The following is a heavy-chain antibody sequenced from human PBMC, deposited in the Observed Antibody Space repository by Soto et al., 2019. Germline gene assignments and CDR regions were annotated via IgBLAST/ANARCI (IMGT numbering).Heavy chain of an antibody. Sequence: EVQLVESGGGLVQPGGSLRLSCVASGFTFSDHYMDWVRQAPGKGLEWVGRTRNKPNSYTTEYAASVKGRFTISRDDSENSLYLQMNSLKTEDTAVYFCARAGYSSNLYVGDSWGQGTLVTVSS. J-gene: IGHJ4*02. V-gene: IGHV3-72*01. CDR3: ARAGYSSNLYVGDS. D-gene: IGHD6-13*01. CDR1: GFTFSDHY. CDR2: TRNKPNSYTT.